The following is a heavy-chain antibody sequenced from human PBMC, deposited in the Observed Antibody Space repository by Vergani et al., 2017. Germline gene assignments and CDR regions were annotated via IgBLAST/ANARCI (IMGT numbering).Heavy chain of an antibody. Sequence: QVQLQESGPGLVKSSETLSLTCSVSFDSIRNLYCNWIRQPPGKGLEWIGSIHYSENTNYNPSLKTRVTISVDTSKNQFSLTLTSVTAADTAIYFCARTESFILRYFHWAVWAQGTLVTVSS. CDR3: ARTESFILRYFHWAV. CDR2: IHYSENT. D-gene: IGHD3-9*01. J-gene: IGHJ4*02. CDR1: FDSIRNLY. V-gene: IGHV4-59*11.